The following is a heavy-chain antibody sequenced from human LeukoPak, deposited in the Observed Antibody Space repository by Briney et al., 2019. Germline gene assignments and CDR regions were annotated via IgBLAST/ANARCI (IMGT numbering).Heavy chain of an antibody. D-gene: IGHD6-6*01. CDR2: ISSSSTPI. CDR3: ARGHHYSSSSTVDC. Sequence: GGSLRLSCTASGFTFSSFSMNWVRQAPGKGLEWISYISSSSTPIYYADSVKGRFTISRDTAKNSLYLQMNSLRVEDTAVYYCARGHHYSSSSTVDCWGQGTLVTVSS. V-gene: IGHV3-48*01. J-gene: IGHJ4*02. CDR1: GFTFSSFS.